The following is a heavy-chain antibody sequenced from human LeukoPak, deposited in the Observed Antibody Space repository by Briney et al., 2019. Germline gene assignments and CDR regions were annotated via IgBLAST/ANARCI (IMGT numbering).Heavy chain of an antibody. CDR2: IKVDGSEK. Sequence: GGSLRLSCAASGFTFSDYWMMWVRQAPGKGLEWVAQIKVDGSEKYYVDSVRGRFTISRDNAKNTLDLQMNTLRVEDTAVYYCVRDATRGGDLDHWGQGTLVTVSS. CDR1: GFTFSDYW. D-gene: IGHD2-21*01. J-gene: IGHJ5*02. V-gene: IGHV3-7*01. CDR3: VRDATRGGDLDH.